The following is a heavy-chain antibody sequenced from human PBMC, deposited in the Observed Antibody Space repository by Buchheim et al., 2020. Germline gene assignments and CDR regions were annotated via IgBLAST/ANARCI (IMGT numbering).Heavy chain of an antibody. J-gene: IGHJ5*02. Sequence: QLRLQESGPGLVKPSETLSLTCTVSSGSFRSTTSSWGWIRQPPGKGLEWIGNIYYSGTTFYNPSLKSRVSIFADTSKKQFSLQLTSVTAADTAVYFCARRVSLPASPDNWFDPWGQGTL. CDR2: IYYSGTT. CDR1: SGSFRSTTSS. V-gene: IGHV4-39*01. CDR3: ARRVSLPASPDNWFDP. D-gene: IGHD2-2*01.